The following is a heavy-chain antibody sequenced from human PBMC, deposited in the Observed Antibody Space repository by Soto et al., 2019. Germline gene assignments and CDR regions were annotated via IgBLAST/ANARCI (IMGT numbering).Heavy chain of an antibody. D-gene: IGHD6-19*01. V-gene: IGHV1-18*01. J-gene: IGHJ5*02. CDR1: GYTFSNYA. Sequence: GASVKVSCKASGYTFSNYAISWVRQAPGQGLEWMGWISTYNGNTNYTQKLQGRVTMTTDTSTSTAYMELRSLRFDDTAVYYCARGADSSAWYGNWFDPWGQGTLVTVSS. CDR3: ARGADSSAWYGNWFDP. CDR2: ISTYNGNT.